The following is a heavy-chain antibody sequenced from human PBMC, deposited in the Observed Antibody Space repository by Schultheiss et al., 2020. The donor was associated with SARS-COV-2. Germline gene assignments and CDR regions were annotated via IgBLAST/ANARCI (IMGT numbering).Heavy chain of an antibody. J-gene: IGHJ4*02. CDR2: INAGNGNT. CDR1: GYTFTSYP. V-gene: IGHV1-3*01. Sequence: ASVKVSCKASGYTFTSYPIHWVRRAPGQRLEWVRWINAGNGNTNYAQKLQGRVTMTTDTSTSTAYMELRSLRSDDTAVYYCARVSPRFGYFDYWGQGTLVTVSS. CDR3: ARVSPRFGYFDY. D-gene: IGHD3-10*01.